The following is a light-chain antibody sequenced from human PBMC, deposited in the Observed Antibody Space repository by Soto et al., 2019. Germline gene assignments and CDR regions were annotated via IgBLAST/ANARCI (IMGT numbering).Light chain of an antibody. Sequence: QSVLKQPPSVSGAPGQRVTIYCTGSSSNIGAGHDVHWYQQLPGTAPKLLIYGNSNRPSGVPDRFSGSKSGTSASLAITGLQAEDEADYYCQSYDSSLSGVFGTGTKVTVL. J-gene: IGLJ1*01. CDR2: GNS. CDR1: SSNIGAGHD. V-gene: IGLV1-40*01. CDR3: QSYDSSLSGV.